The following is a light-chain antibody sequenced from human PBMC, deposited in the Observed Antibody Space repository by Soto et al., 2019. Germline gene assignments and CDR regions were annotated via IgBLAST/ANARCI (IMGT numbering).Light chain of an antibody. V-gene: IGKV3-20*01. Sequence: EIVLTQSPGTLSLSPGERSTLSCRASQSVSSSYLAWYQQKPGQAPRLLIYGANYRATGISDRFSGGGSGTDFTLTISRLESDDFAVYYCQQHGTLPLTFGGGTKVEMK. CDR3: QQHGTLPLT. CDR1: QSVSSSY. CDR2: GAN. J-gene: IGKJ4*01.